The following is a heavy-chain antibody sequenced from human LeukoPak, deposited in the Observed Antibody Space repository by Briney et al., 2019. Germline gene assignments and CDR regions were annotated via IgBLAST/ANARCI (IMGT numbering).Heavy chain of an antibody. D-gene: IGHD6-19*01. Sequence: SETLSLTCTVSGCSISSYYWSWIRQPPGKGLEWIGYIYYSGSTNYNPSLKSRVTISVDTSKNQFSLKLSSVTAADTAVYYCARGYSSGWYGGLRYWGQGTLVTVSS. V-gene: IGHV4-59*01. CDR3: ARGYSSGWYGGLRY. CDR2: IYYSGST. CDR1: GCSISSYY. J-gene: IGHJ4*02.